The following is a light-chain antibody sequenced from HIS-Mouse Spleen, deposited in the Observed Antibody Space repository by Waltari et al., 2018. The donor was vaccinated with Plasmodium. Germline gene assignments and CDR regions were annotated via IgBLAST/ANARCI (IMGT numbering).Light chain of an antibody. CDR2: DVS. CDR1: SSAVGGFNS. V-gene: IGLV2-11*01. CDR3: CSYAGSYTYV. J-gene: IGLJ1*01. Sequence: QSALTQPRSVSGSPGQSVTISCTGTSSAVGGFNSVSWYQQPPGKAPKRMIYDVSKRPSGVPDRFSGSKSGNTASLTISGLQAEDEADYYCCSYAGSYTYVFGTGTKVTVL.